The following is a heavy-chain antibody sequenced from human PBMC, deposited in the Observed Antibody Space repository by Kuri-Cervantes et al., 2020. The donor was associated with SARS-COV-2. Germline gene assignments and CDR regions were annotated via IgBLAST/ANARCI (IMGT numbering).Heavy chain of an antibody. CDR2: IHWNSARM. CDR1: GFKFVDYA. J-gene: IGHJ4*02. D-gene: IGHD6-19*01. CDR3: ARVDPPLIDSSGLTGIDY. Sequence: GGSLRLSCAGSGFKFVDYAMHWVRQVPGKGLEWVAGIHWNSARMVYAGSVKGRFTISRDNAKNSLYLQMNSLRAEDTAVYYCARVDPPLIDSSGLTGIDYWGQGTLVTVSS. V-gene: IGHV3-9*01.